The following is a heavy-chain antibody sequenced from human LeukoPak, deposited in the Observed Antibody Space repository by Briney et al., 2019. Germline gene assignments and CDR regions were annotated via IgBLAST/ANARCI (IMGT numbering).Heavy chain of an antibody. Sequence: GESLRLSCAASGFTFSNYAMSWVRQAPGKGLEWISTISTSGGNTYYADSVKGRSTISRDNSKNTLYLQMSSLGAADTAVYYCAKRVAVTGTQFFDYWGQGTLVTVSS. CDR3: AKRVAVTGTQFFDY. CDR1: GFTFSNYA. V-gene: IGHV3-23*01. CDR2: ISTSGGNT. D-gene: IGHD6-19*01. J-gene: IGHJ4*02.